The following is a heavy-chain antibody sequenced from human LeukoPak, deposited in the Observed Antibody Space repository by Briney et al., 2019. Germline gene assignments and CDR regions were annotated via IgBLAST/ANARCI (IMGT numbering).Heavy chain of an antibody. Sequence: GGSLRLSCAASGFTFSSYAMSWVRQAPGKGLEWVSAISGSGGSTYYADSVKGRFTISRDNSKNTLYQQMNSLRAEDTAVYYCAKDPHYYDSSDYFDYWGQGTLVTVSS. J-gene: IGHJ4*02. D-gene: IGHD3-22*01. CDR3: AKDPHYYDSSDYFDY. CDR1: GFTFSSYA. CDR2: ISGSGGST. V-gene: IGHV3-23*01.